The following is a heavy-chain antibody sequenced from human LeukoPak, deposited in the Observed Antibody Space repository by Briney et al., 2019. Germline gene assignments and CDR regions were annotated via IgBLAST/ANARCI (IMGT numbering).Heavy chain of an antibody. Sequence: PGGSLRLSCAASGFTFSSYGMHWVRRAPGKGLEWVALISYDGRNKYYADSVKGRFTISRDKSKNTLDLQMNSLRAEDTAVYYCARRKRYSDTSGYYPFDSWGQGTLVTVSS. CDR3: ARRKRYSDTSGYYPFDS. CDR2: ISYDGRNK. CDR1: GFTFSSYG. J-gene: IGHJ4*02. D-gene: IGHD3-22*01. V-gene: IGHV3-33*05.